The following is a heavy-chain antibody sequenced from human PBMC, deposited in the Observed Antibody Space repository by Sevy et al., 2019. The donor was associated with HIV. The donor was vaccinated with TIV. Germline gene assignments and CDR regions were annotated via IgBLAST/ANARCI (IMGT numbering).Heavy chain of an antibody. Sequence: ASVKVSCKVSGYTLTELSMHWVRQAPGKGLEWMGGFDPDDGETIYAQKFQGRVTMTEDTSTDTAYMELSSLRAEDTAVYYCATGKGSGDRKKYGMDVWGQGTTVTVSS. CDR3: ATGKGSGDRKKYGMDV. J-gene: IGHJ6*02. CDR1: GYTLTELS. V-gene: IGHV1-24*01. CDR2: FDPDDGET. D-gene: IGHD6-19*01.